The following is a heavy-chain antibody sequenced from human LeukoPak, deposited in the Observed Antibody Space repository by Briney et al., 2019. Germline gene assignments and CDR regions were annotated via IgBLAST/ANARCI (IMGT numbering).Heavy chain of an antibody. CDR2: XXXSGXT. CDR3: ARGGARITIFGVVTGTYYGMDV. Sequence: YXXXSGXTNYTPSLKSRVTISVDTSKNQFSLKLSSVTAADTAVYYCARGGARITIFGVVTGTYYGMDVWGQGTTVTVSS. V-gene: IGHV4-59*09. J-gene: IGHJ6*02. D-gene: IGHD3-3*01.